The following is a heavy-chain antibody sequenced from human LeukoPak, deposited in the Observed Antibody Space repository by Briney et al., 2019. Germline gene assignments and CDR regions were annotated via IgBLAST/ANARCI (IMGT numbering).Heavy chain of an antibody. CDR1: GYTFTNHY. CDR3: ANLLAAASSYYYYMDV. J-gene: IGHJ6*03. V-gene: IGHV1-2*02. Sequence: ASVKVSCKASGYTFTNHYIHWVRQAPGQGLEWMGWINPNNGDTNYAQKFQGRVTLTRDTSISTAYMELNGLTSDDTAVYYCANLLAAASSYYYYMDVWGRGTTVAVSS. D-gene: IGHD2-8*02. CDR2: INPNNGDT.